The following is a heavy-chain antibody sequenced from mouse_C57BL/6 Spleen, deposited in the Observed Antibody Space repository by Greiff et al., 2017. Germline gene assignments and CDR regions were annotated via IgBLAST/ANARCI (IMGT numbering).Heavy chain of an antibody. J-gene: IGHJ4*01. Sequence: VQLQQSGPELVKPGASVKIPCTASGYTFTDYNMDWVKQSHGKSLEWIGDINPYNGGTIYNQKFKGKATLTVDKSSSTAYMELRSLTSEDTAVYYCARRGIYDGYFYAMDDWGQGTSVTVSS. CDR2: INPYNGGT. CDR3: ARRGIYDGYFYAMDD. D-gene: IGHD2-3*01. V-gene: IGHV1-18*01. CDR1: GYTFTDYN.